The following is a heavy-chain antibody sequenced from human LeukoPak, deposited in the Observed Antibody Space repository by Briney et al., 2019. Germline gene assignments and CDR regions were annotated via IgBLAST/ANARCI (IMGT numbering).Heavy chain of an antibody. D-gene: IGHD3-22*01. CDR1: GFTFSASA. V-gene: IGHV3-23*01. Sequence: GGSLRLSCAASGFTFSASAMSWVRQAPGKGLEWVSAISGSDGSTYYADSVKGRFTISRDNSKNTLYLQMNSLRAEDTAVYYCAKIKYYDSSGYQTPHFDYWGQGTLVAVSS. CDR3: AKIKYYDSSGYQTPHFDY. J-gene: IGHJ4*02. CDR2: ISGSDGST.